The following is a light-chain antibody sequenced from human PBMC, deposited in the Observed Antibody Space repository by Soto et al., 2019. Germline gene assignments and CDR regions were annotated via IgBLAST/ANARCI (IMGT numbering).Light chain of an antibody. J-gene: IGKJ5*01. V-gene: IGKV3-15*01. CDR3: QQYSNWPLT. CDR2: GAS. Sequence: EIVLTQSPGTLSLSPGERATLSCRASQSVSSSYLAWYQQKPGQAPRLLIYGASTRATGTPARFSGSGSGRQFTLTISSLQSEDSAVYYCQQYSNWPLTFGQGTRLEIK. CDR1: QSVSSSY.